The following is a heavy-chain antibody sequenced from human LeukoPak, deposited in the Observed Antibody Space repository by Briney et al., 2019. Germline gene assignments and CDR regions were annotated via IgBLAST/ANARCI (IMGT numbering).Heavy chain of an antibody. CDR2: ISTYNGNT. Sequence: ASVKVSCKASDYTFTNYGITWVRQAPGQGLEWMGWISTYNGNTNYAQSVQGRVTMATDTSTSTAYMELSSLTSEDTAVYYCARDFGYYYYMDVWGKGTTVTISS. CDR1: DYTFTNYG. J-gene: IGHJ6*03. CDR3: ARDFGYYYYMDV. D-gene: IGHD3-10*01. V-gene: IGHV1-18*04.